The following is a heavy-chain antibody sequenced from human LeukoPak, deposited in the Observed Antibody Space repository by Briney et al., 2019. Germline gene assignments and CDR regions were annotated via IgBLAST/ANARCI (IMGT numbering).Heavy chain of an antibody. J-gene: IGHJ4*02. Sequence: PSETLSLTCTVSGGSISSYYWSWIRQPPGKGLEWIGYIYYSGSTNYNPSLKSRVTISVDTSKNQISLKLTSVTAADTAVYYCARVTNYYDTRGYPDYWGQGTLVTVSS. CDR3: ARVTNYYDTRGYPDY. V-gene: IGHV4-59*01. CDR1: GGSISSYY. D-gene: IGHD3-22*01. CDR2: IYYSGST.